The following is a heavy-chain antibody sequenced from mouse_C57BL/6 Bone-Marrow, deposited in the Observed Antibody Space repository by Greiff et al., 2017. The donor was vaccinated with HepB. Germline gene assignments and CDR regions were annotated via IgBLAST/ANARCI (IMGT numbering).Heavy chain of an antibody. J-gene: IGHJ4*01. D-gene: IGHD3-1*01. Sequence: VQLKQSGPELVKPGASVKISCKASGYTFTDYYMNWVKQSHGKSLEWIGDINPNNGGTSYNQKFKGKATLTVDKSSSTAYMELRSLTSEDSAVYYCARYRLSGDYAMDYWGQGTSVTVSS. CDR3: ARYRLSGDYAMDY. CDR2: INPNNGGT. CDR1: GYTFTDYY. V-gene: IGHV1-26*01.